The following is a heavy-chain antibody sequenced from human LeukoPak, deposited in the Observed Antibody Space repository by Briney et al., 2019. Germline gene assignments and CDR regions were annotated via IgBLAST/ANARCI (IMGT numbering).Heavy chain of an antibody. V-gene: IGHV3-23*01. J-gene: IGHJ4*02. CDR2: ISGSGGST. Sequence: PGGSLRLSCAASGFTFSSYAMSWVRQAPGKGLEWVSAISGSGGSTYYADSVKGRFTISRDNSKNTLYLQMNSLRAEDTAVDYCAKERGGQWLVRGVDYWGQGTLVTVSS. CDR3: AKERGGQWLVRGVDY. CDR1: GFTFSSYA. D-gene: IGHD6-19*01.